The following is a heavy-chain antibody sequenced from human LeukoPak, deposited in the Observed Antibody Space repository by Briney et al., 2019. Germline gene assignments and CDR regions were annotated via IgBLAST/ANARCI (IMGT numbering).Heavy chain of an antibody. J-gene: IGHJ4*02. Sequence: GASVKVSCKASGYTFTGYYMHWVRQAPGQGLEWMGWINPNSGGTNYAQKFQGRVTMTRDTSISTAYMELSRLRSDDTAVYCCARGDSSSWYYFDYWGQGTLVTVSS. D-gene: IGHD6-13*01. CDR1: GYTFTGYY. CDR3: ARGDSSSWYYFDY. V-gene: IGHV1-2*02. CDR2: INPNSGGT.